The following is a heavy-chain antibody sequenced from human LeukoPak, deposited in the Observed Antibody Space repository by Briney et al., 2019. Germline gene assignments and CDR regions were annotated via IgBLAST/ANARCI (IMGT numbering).Heavy chain of an antibody. D-gene: IGHD4-23*01. CDR3: TRAYGGDSDWYFDL. Sequence: PGGSLRLSCAASGFSFNNHWMHWVRQVPGKGLVWVSRINIDGSSTTYADSVKGRFTISRDNAKNTLYLQMDSLRAEDTAVHYCTRAYGGDSDWYFDLWGRGTLVTVSS. CDR2: INIDGSST. CDR1: GFSFNNHW. V-gene: IGHV3-74*01. J-gene: IGHJ2*01.